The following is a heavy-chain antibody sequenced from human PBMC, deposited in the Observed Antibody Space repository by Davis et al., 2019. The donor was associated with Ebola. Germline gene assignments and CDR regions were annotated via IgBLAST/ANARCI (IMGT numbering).Heavy chain of an antibody. V-gene: IGHV3-23*01. Sequence: PGGSLRLSCTASGFTFSTYRMGWVRQAQGKGLEWVSGISGSAGATFYADSVQGRFIISRDNSKNTLFVQMNTLRDEDTAVYYCVRIEGYCLGVSCYGWFDPWGQGTLVTVSS. CDR1: GFTFSTYR. D-gene: IGHD2-15*01. J-gene: IGHJ5*02. CDR2: ISGSAGAT. CDR3: VRIEGYCLGVSCYGWFDP.